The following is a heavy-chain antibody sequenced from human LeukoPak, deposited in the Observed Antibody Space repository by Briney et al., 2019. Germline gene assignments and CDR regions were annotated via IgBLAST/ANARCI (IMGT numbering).Heavy chain of an antibody. V-gene: IGHV3-15*01. Sequence: GGSLRLSCEVSGFTFSNLWMSWVRQVPGKGPEWVGHIKSRFDGGTAEYGAPVRGRFTISRDDSIHTVYLQVNSLKTEDTAVYYCATDVPYTGGGAIVIWGQGTLVTVSS. CDR1: GFTFSNLW. D-gene: IGHD3-16*02. CDR2: IKSRFDGGTA. J-gene: IGHJ4*02. CDR3: ATDVPYTGGGAIVI.